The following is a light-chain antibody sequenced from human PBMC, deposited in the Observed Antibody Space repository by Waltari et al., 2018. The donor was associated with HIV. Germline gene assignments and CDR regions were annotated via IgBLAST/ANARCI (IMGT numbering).Light chain of an antibody. Sequence: QSALTQPASVSGSPGQSMTISCTGTSSDVGGYNFVSWYQQHPGRASKLVIYDVSKRPSGVSNRFSGSKSGNTASLTISGLRTEDEADYFCSSYTTGTTYVFGAGTTVTVL. CDR3: SSYTTGTTYV. CDR2: DVS. CDR1: SSDVGGYNF. V-gene: IGLV2-14*03. J-gene: IGLJ1*01.